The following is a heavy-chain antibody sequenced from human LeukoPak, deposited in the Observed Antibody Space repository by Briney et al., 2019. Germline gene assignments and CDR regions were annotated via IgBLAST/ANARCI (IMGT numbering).Heavy chain of an antibody. CDR3: ARFSSGWYGWFDP. Sequence: SETLSLTCAVYGGSFSGYYWSWIRQPPGKGLEWIGEINHRGSTNYNPSRKSRVTISVDTSKNQFSLKLSSVTAADTAVYYCARFSSGWYGWFDPWGQGTLVTVSS. CDR2: INHRGST. V-gene: IGHV4-34*01. J-gene: IGHJ5*02. CDR1: GGSFSGYY. D-gene: IGHD6-19*01.